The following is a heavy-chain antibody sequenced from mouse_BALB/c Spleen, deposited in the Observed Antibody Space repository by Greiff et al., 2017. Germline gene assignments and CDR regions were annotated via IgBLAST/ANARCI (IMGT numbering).Heavy chain of an antibody. CDR3: AREATMIAWFAY. CDR2: IDPSDSET. J-gene: IGHJ3*01. V-gene: IGHV1S126*01. Sequence: VQVVESGPQLVRPGASVKISCKASGYSFTSYWMHWVKQRPGQGLEWIGMIDPSDSETRLNQKFKDKATLTVDKSSSTAYMQLSSPTSEDSAVYYCAREATMIAWFAYWGQGTLVTVSA. D-gene: IGHD2-4*01. CDR1: GYSFTSYW.